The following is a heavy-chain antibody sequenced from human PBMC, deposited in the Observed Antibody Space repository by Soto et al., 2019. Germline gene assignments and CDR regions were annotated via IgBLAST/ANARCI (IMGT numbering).Heavy chain of an antibody. V-gene: IGHV3-53*01. CDR2: IYSGGGT. J-gene: IGHJ4*02. D-gene: IGHD3-22*01. CDR1: GFTVRGNY. CDR3: ARMPMLITTYSYNFDY. Sequence: PGGSLRLSCAASGFTVRGNYMGWVRQGPGKGLECVSLIYSGGGTYYADSVKGRFTISRDNSKNTLYIQMNSLRVDDTAVYYCARMPMLITTYSYNFDYWGQGTLVTVSS.